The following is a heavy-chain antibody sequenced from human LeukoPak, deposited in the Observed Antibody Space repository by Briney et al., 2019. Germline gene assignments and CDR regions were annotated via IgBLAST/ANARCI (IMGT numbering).Heavy chain of an antibody. CDR3: SRGRGYCSSTSCLNWFDP. Sequence: KPGGSLRLSCAASGFTFSSYSMNWVRQAPGKGLEWVSSISISSSYIYYADSVKGRFTISRDNAKNSLYLQMSSLRAEDTAVYYCSRGRGYCSSTSCLNWFDPWGQGTLVTVSS. J-gene: IGHJ5*02. CDR1: GFTFSSYS. V-gene: IGHV3-21*01. CDR2: ISISSSYI. D-gene: IGHD2-2*01.